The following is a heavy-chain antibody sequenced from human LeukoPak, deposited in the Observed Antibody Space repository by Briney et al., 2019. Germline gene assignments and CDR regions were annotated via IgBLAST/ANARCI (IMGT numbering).Heavy chain of an antibody. V-gene: IGHV3-23*01. Sequence: GGSLRLSCAASGFTFSRFAMSWVRQAPGKGLEWVSTICGSSDNTYNADSVKGRFTISRDNSKNKLYLQMNRLRDEDTAIYYCAKGFRSDGTCYSSVDYWGQGTLVTVSS. CDR3: AKGFRSDGTCYSSVDY. CDR1: GFTFSRFA. D-gene: IGHD2-15*01. CDR2: ICGSSDNT. J-gene: IGHJ4*02.